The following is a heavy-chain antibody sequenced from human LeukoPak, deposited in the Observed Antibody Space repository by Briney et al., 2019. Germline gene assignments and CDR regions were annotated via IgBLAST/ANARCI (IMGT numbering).Heavy chain of an antibody. Sequence: SVKVSCKASGGTFSSYAISWVRQAPGQGLEWMGGIIPIFGTANYAQKSQGRVTITADESTSTAYMELSSLRSEDTAVYYCARSQVAATHYYYYGMDVWGKGTTVTVSS. V-gene: IGHV1-69*13. CDR2: IIPIFGTA. J-gene: IGHJ6*04. CDR3: ARSQVAATHYYYYGMDV. CDR1: GGTFSSYA. D-gene: IGHD2-15*01.